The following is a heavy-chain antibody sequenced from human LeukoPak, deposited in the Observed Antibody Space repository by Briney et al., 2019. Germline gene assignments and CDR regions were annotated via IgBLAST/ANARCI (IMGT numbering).Heavy chain of an antibody. J-gene: IGHJ5*02. V-gene: IGHV3-33*06. CDR3: AKGGYYDSSGYYWPLDP. CDR1: GFTFSSYG. Sequence: PGGSLRLSCAASGFTFSSYGMHWVRQAPGKGLEWVAVIWYDGSNKYYADSVKGRFTISRDNSKNTLYLQMNSLRAEDTAVYYCAKGGYYDSSGYYWPLDPWGQGTLVTVSS. CDR2: IWYDGSNK. D-gene: IGHD3-22*01.